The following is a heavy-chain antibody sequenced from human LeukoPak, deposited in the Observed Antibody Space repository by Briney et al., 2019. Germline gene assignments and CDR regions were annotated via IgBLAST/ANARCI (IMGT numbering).Heavy chain of an antibody. Sequence: TGGSLRLSCAASGFTFSSYAMSWVRQAPGKGLEWVSAISGSGGSTYCADSVKGRFTISRDNSKNTLYLQMNSLRAEDTAVYYCSHYDILTGYVFDPWGQGTLVTVSS. V-gene: IGHV3-23*01. CDR3: SHYDILTGYVFDP. CDR1: GFTFSSYA. D-gene: IGHD3-9*01. J-gene: IGHJ5*02. CDR2: ISGSGGST.